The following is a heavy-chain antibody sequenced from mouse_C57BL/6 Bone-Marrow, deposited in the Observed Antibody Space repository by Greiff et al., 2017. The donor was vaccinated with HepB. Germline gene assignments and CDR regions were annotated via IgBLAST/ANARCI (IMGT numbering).Heavy chain of an antibody. V-gene: IGHV1-81*01. J-gene: IGHJ3*01. CDR1: GYTFTSYG. CDR3: AIDGYYRFAY. D-gene: IGHD2-3*01. Sequence: VQLVESGAELARPGASVKLSCKASGYTFTSYGISWVKQRTGQGLEWIGEIYPRSGNTYYNEKFKGKATLTADKSSSTAYMELRSLTSEDSAVYFCAIDGYYRFAYWGQGTLVTVSA. CDR2: IYPRSGNT.